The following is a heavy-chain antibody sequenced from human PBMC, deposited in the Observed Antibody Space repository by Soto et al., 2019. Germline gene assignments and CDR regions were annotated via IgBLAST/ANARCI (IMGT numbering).Heavy chain of an antibody. V-gene: IGHV3-15*07. CDR3: TTDRPEYHYYGKDV. D-gene: IGHD6-6*01. Sequence: EAQLVESGGGLVKPGGSLRLSCVASNFTFNTAWMTWVRQAPGNGLEWVGRSKGKTEGATIDYAAPVKGKFTISRDASKDTMYLQMDSLKTEDTGMYYCTTDRPEYHYYGKDVWGQGTTVTVSS. CDR2: SKGKTEGATI. CDR1: NFTFNTAW. J-gene: IGHJ6*02.